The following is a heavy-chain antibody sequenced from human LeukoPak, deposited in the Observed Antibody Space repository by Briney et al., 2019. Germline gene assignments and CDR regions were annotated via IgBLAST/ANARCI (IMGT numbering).Heavy chain of an antibody. D-gene: IGHD4-17*01. CDR1: GGSISSSNW. V-gene: IGHV4-4*02. CDR3: ARLEPYGDYPY. CDR2: IDHSGST. Sequence: SETLSLTCAVSGGSISSSNWWSWVRQPPGKGLEWIGEIDHSGSTNYNPSLKSRFTISVDKSKNQFSLKLSSVTAADTAVYYCARLEPYGDYPYWGQGTLVTVSS. J-gene: IGHJ4*02.